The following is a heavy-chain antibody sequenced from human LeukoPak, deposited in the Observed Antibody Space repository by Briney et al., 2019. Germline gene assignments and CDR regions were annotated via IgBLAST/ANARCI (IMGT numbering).Heavy chain of an antibody. CDR1: GGSIGRSSYY. D-gene: IGHD3-22*01. V-gene: IGHV4-39*07. CDR3: ARVRGTYYYDTSGYYPPRDAFDI. Sequence: SETLSLACTVSGGSIGRSSYYWGWIRQPPGKGLEWIGNIYYSGSTNYNPSLKSRVTISVDTSKNQFSLRLSSVTAADTAVYYCARVRGTYYYDTSGYYPPRDAFDIWGQGTMVTVSS. J-gene: IGHJ3*02. CDR2: IYYSGST.